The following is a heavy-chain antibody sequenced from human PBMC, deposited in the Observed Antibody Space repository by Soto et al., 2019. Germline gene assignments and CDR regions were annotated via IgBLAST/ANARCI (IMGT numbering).Heavy chain of an antibody. CDR3: ARLDGHDAFDI. V-gene: IGHV3-30-3*01. CDR1: GFTFSSYA. Sequence: QVQLVESGGVVVQPGRSLRLSCAASGFTFSSYAMHWVRQAPGKGLEWVAVISYDGSNKYYADSVKGRFTISRDNSKNTLYLQMNSLRAEDTAVYYCARLDGHDAFDIWGQGTMVTVSS. J-gene: IGHJ3*02. CDR2: ISYDGSNK.